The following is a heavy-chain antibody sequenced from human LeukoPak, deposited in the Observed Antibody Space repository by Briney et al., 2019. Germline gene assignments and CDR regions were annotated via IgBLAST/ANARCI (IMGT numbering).Heavy chain of an antibody. CDR1: GGSISSYY. Sequence: SETLSLTCTVAGGSISSYYWSWIRQPPGKGLEWIGYIYYSGTTYYNPSLKSRVTISVDTSKNQFSLKLSSVTAADTAVYYCARVRGGSRRHYDAFDIWGQGTMVTVSS. CDR3: ARVRGGSRRHYDAFDI. J-gene: IGHJ3*02. V-gene: IGHV4-59*12. CDR2: IYYSGTT. D-gene: IGHD3-10*01.